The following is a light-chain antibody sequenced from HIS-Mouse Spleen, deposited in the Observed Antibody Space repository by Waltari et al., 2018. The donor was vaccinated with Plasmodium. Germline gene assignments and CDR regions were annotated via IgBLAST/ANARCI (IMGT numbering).Light chain of an antibody. J-gene: IGLJ2*01. Sequence: QSALTQPPSASGSPGQSVTISCTGTSSAVGGYNACSWYQQHPGKAPKLMLYEVSKRPSGVPDRFSGSKSGNTASLTVSGLQAEDEADYYCSSYAGSNNLVFGGGTKLTVL. V-gene: IGLV2-8*01. CDR2: EVS. CDR3: SSYAGSNNLV. CDR1: SSAVGGYNA.